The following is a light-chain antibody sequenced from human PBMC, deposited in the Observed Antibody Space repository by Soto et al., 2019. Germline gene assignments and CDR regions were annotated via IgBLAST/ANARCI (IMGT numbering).Light chain of an antibody. J-gene: IGKJ5*01. CDR2: GAS. V-gene: IGKV3-15*01. CDR3: QQYNKWPPIT. Sequence: EVVKTKSPATLSVTPGERATLSCRASQSVSGNLAWYQQKPGQAPRLLIYGASTRATGIPARFSGSGSGTEFTLTISSLQSEDFAVYYCQQYNKWPPITFGQGTRLEIK. CDR1: QSVSGN.